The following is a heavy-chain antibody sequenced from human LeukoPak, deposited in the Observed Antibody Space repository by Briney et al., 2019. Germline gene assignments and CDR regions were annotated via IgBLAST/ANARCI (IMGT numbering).Heavy chain of an antibody. CDR2: IYSSGST. J-gene: IGHJ4*02. D-gene: IGHD3-10*01. CDR3: AGDYASGSYRFDY. CDR1: GGSFSSYS. Sequence: SETLSLTCTVSGGSFSSYSWSWVRQPPGRGPEWIGYIYSSGSTIYNPSLKSRVTISSDTSKNQFSLELNSVTAADTAVYYCAGDYASGSYRFDYWGQGTLVTVSS. V-gene: IGHV4-59*12.